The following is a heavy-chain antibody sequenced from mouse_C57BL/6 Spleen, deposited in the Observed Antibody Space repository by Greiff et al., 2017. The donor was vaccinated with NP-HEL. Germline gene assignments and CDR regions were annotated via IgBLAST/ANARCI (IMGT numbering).Heavy chain of an antibody. D-gene: IGHD2-1*01. CDR2: IDPSDSET. CDR1: GYTFTSYW. CDR3: ASNHYGNYGFDY. Sequence: VQLQQPGAELVRPGSSVKLSCKASGYTFTSYWMHWVKQRPIQGLEWIGNIDPSDSETHYNQKFKDKATLTVDKSSSTAYMQLSSLTSEDSAVYYCASNHYGNYGFDYWGQGTTLTVSS. J-gene: IGHJ2*01. V-gene: IGHV1-52*01.